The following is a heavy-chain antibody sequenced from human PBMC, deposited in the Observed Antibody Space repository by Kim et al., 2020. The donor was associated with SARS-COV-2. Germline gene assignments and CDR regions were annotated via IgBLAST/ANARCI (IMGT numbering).Heavy chain of an antibody. Sequence: GGSLRLSCAASGFTFSSYGMHWVRQAPGKGLEWVAVISYDGSNKYYADSVKGRFTISRDNSKNTLYLQMNSLRAEDTAVYYCAKDQVNYDSSGSPVDYWVQGTLVTVSS. CDR1: GFTFSSYG. V-gene: IGHV3-30*18. CDR3: AKDQVNYDSSGSPVDY. J-gene: IGHJ4*02. CDR2: ISYDGSNK. D-gene: IGHD3-22*01.